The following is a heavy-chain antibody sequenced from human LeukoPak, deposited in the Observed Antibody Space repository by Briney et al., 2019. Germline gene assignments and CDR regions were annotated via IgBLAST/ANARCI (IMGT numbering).Heavy chain of an antibody. CDR1: GYTFTSYD. D-gene: IGHD3-16*01. J-gene: IGHJ6*03. V-gene: IGHV1-8*01. CDR3: ARGLGWDYYYYYYIDV. Sequence: ASVKVSCKASGYTFTSYDINLVRQATGQGLEWMGWMNPNSGNTGYAQKFQGRVTMTRNTSISTAYMELSSLRSEDTAVYYCARGLGWDYYYYYYIDVWGKGTTVTVSS. CDR2: MNPNSGNT.